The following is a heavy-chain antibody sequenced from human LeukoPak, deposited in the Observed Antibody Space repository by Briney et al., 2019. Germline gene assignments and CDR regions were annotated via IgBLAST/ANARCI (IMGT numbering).Heavy chain of an antibody. V-gene: IGHV6-1*01. CDR1: GDSVSSNSAA. Sequence: SQTLSLTCAISGDSVSSNSAAWNWIRQSPSRGLEWVGRTYYRSKWYNDYAVSVKSRITINPDTSQNPFSLQLNSVTPEDTAVYYCARDSKPYCRSWLYYLDHWGQGTLVTVSS. CDR2: TYYRSKWYN. J-gene: IGHJ4*02. D-gene: IGHD6-13*01. CDR3: ARDSKPYCRSWLYYLDH.